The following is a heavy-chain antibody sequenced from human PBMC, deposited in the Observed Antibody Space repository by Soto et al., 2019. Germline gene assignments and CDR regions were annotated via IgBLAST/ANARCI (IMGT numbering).Heavy chain of an antibody. J-gene: IGHJ6*02. CDR2: IWYDGSNK. Sequence: QVQLVESGGGVVQPGRSLRLSCAASGFTFSSYGMHWVRQAPGKGLEWVAVIWYDGSNKYYADSVKGRFTISRDNSKNMLYLHMNSLSAEDTAVYYCATDGNSLDSSGPQVDSYYYYGMDVWGQGTTVTVSS. CDR1: GFTFSSYG. CDR3: ATDGNSLDSSGPQVDSYYYYGMDV. V-gene: IGHV3-33*01. D-gene: IGHD6-19*01.